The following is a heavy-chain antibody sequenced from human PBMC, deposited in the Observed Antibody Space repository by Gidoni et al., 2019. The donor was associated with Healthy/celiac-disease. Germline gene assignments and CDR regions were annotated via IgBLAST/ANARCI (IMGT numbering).Heavy chain of an antibody. CDR1: GFTFSSYA. V-gene: IGHV3-30*04. D-gene: IGHD5-18*01. CDR3: SREVYSYGLGRGFGY. J-gene: IGHJ4*02. Sequence: QVQLVESGGGVVQPGRSLRLSCAASGFTFSSYAMRWVRQAPGKGLGWVAVISYDGRNKDYADPVKGRFTISRDNSKNTLYLQMNSLRAEDTAVYDCSREVYSYGLGRGFGYWGQGTLVTVSS. CDR2: ISYDGRNK.